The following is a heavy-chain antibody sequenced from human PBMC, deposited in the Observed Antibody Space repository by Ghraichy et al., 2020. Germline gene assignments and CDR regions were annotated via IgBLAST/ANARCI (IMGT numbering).Heavy chain of an antibody. CDR2: INPNTRDT. CDR3: ARLAGPNTYVDY. J-gene: IGHJ4*02. Sequence: ASVKVSCRSSGYMFIGYYIQWVRQAPGQGLEFVGWINPNTRDTDNAEKFQGRIALTKDTSTSTAYMELTSLTSDDTAVYFCARLAGPNTYVDYWGQGTLVTVSS. D-gene: IGHD5-18*01. V-gene: IGHV1-2*02. CDR1: GYMFIGYY.